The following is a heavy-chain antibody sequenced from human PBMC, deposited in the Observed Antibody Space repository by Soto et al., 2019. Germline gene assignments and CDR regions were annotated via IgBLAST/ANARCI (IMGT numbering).Heavy chain of an antibody. J-gene: IGHJ3*02. CDR1: GASISSPTNF. Sequence: PSETLSLTCTVSGASISSPTNFWSWVRQAPGKGLEWIGFIHYRGTTFYNPSLKRPLTLSVDTSIGTAYIEVNSLTSDDTAVYFCTRENIENSDGLYDAFDIWGQGTTVTVSS. V-gene: IGHV4-30-4*02. D-gene: IGHD5-18*01. CDR2: IHYRGTT. CDR3: TRENIENSDGLYDAFDI.